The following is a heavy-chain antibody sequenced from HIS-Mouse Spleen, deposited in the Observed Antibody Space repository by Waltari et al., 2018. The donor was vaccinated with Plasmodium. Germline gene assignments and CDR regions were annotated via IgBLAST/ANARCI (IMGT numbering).Heavy chain of an antibody. J-gene: IGHJ2*01. CDR1: GFPFSCYW. D-gene: IGHD6-13*01. V-gene: IGHV3-7*01. Sequence: EVQLVESGGGLVQPGGYLRLSCAAPGFPFSCYWMTWVRQAPGKGRGWVANMKEEGSGKYYVDAVKGRFTISRDNGKNSRYRQMSSRRAKDTAVYYCASSWYWYFDLWGRGTLVTVSS. CDR3: ASSWYWYFDL. CDR2: MKEEGSGK.